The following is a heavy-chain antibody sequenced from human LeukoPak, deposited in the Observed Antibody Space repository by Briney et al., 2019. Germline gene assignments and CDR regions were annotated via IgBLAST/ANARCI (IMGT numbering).Heavy chain of an antibody. Sequence: GGSLRLSCAASGFTVSSNYMSWVRQAPGKGLEWVSVIYSGGATYYADSVKGQFTISRDNSKNTLFLQMNSLKVGDTAVYYCASGTKWELLLNYWGQGTLVTVSS. D-gene: IGHD1-26*01. CDR1: GFTVSSNY. CDR3: ASGTKWELLLNY. CDR2: IYSGGAT. V-gene: IGHV3-53*01. J-gene: IGHJ4*02.